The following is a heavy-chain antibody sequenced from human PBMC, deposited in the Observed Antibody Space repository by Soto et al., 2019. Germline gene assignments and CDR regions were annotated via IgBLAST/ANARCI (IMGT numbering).Heavy chain of an antibody. CDR1: GYSFTSHW. CDR2: IDPTDSYT. V-gene: IGHV5-10-1*01. Sequence: PGESLKISCKASGYSFTSHWINWVRQMPGTGLEWMGRIDPTDSYTNYSPSFQGHVTVSTDKSISTAYLQWSSLKASDTAMYYCARQKRDAQGAYDIWGQGTMVTVSS. CDR3: ARQKRDAQGAYDI. J-gene: IGHJ3*02.